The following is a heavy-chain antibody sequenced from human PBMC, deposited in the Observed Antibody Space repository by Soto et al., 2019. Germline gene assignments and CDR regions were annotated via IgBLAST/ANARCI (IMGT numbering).Heavy chain of an antibody. J-gene: IGHJ5*02. CDR3: TRAARGET. CDR2: INAANGDT. D-gene: IGHD2-21*01. CDR1: GYTLTSFP. V-gene: IGHV1-3*01. Sequence: ASVQVSRQASGYTLTSFPIHWVRQAPVQRLEWMGWINAANGDTKYSQKFQGRVAVTKDTSASTAYMELISLRSVDRTVYYCTRAARGETWRQGTLVTASS.